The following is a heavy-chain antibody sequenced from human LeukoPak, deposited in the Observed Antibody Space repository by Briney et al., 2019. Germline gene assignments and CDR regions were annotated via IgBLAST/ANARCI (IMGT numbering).Heavy chain of an antibody. CDR3: ANLRNYCSSTSCRDPMISYMDV. D-gene: IGHD2-2*01. CDR1: GFTFSSYA. Sequence: GGSLRLSCAASGFTFSSYAMSWVRQAPGKGLEWVSAISGSGGSTYYADSVKGRFTISRDNSKNTPYLQMNSLRAEDTAVYYCANLRNYCSSTSCRDPMISYMDVWGKGTTVTVSS. J-gene: IGHJ6*03. CDR2: ISGSGGST. V-gene: IGHV3-23*01.